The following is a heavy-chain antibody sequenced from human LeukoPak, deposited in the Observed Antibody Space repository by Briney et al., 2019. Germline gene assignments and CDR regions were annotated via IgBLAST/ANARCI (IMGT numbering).Heavy chain of an antibody. Sequence: ASVKVSCKASGYTFTGYYMHWVRQAPGQGPEWMGWINPNSGGTNYAQKFQGRVTMTRDTSISTAYMELSRLRSDDTAVYYCARDRLYYSSGWNDYWGQGTLVTVSS. CDR1: GYTFTGYY. D-gene: IGHD6-19*01. CDR2: INPNSGGT. J-gene: IGHJ4*02. CDR3: ARDRLYYSSGWNDY. V-gene: IGHV1-2*02.